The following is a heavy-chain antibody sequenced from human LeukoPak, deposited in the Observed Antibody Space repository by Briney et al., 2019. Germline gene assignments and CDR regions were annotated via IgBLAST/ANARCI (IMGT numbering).Heavy chain of an antibody. D-gene: IGHD2-15*01. J-gene: IGHJ4*02. CDR3: AREIRDRAAWPIDY. CDR2: ISSSGSII. V-gene: IGHV3-11*01. Sequence: GGSLRLSCAASGFTVSSNYTTWIRQAPGKGLEWITYISSSGSIIYYADSVKGRFTISRDNAKNSLYLQMSSLRAEDTAVYYCAREIRDRAAWPIDYWGQGTLVTVSS. CDR1: GFTVSSNY.